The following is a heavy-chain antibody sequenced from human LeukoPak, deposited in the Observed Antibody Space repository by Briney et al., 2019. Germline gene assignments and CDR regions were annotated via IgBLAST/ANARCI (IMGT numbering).Heavy chain of an antibody. D-gene: IGHD2-2*01. Sequence: GGSLKLSCAASGFTFSGSAMHWVRQASGKGLEWVGRIRSKANSYAIAYAASVKGRFTISRDDSKNTAYLQMNSLKTEDTAVYYCTRLRSDCSSTSCSFDYWGQGTLVTVSS. CDR3: TRLRSDCSSTSCSFDY. CDR1: GFTFSGSA. J-gene: IGHJ4*02. CDR2: IRSKANSYAI. V-gene: IGHV3-73*01.